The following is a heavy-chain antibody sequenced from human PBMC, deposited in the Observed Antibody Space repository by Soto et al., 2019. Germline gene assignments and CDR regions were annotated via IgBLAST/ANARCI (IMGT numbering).Heavy chain of an antibody. CDR2: ISGGGGST. D-gene: IGHD1-20*01. Sequence: GGSLRLSCAASGFTFSSYAMSWVRQAPGKGLEWVSGISGGGGSTYYADSVKGRFTISRDSSKNTLFLQMNSLRAEDTAVYYCAKALAISGRSYYYYDIDVWGQGTTVTVSS. CDR1: GFTFSSYA. CDR3: AKALAISGRSYYYYDIDV. V-gene: IGHV3-23*01. J-gene: IGHJ6*02.